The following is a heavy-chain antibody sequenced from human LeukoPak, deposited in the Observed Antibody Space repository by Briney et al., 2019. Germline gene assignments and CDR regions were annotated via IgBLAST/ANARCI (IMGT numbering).Heavy chain of an antibody. Sequence: SETLSLTCTVSSYSISSGYYWDWIRQPPGKGLEWIGSIYYSGSTYYNPSLKSRVTISVDTSKNQFSLKLSSVTAADTAVYYCARDGTGIFDYWGQGTLVTVSS. D-gene: IGHD3/OR15-3a*01. J-gene: IGHJ4*02. CDR2: IYYSGST. V-gene: IGHV4-38-2*02. CDR1: SYSISSGYY. CDR3: ARDGTGIFDY.